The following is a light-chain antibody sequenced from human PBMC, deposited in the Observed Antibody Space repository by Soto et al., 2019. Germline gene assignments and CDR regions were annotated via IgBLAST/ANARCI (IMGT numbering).Light chain of an antibody. J-gene: IGKJ4*01. CDR1: QSVTYY. CDR3: QQRSNWPPT. Sequence: EIVLTQSPATLSLSPGERATLSCRASQSVTYYVAWYQQKAGQAPRLLMYDASHRATGIPARFSGSGSGTDFALTISNLEPEDFAVYYCQQRSNWPPTFGGGTRVEIK. V-gene: IGKV3-11*01. CDR2: DAS.